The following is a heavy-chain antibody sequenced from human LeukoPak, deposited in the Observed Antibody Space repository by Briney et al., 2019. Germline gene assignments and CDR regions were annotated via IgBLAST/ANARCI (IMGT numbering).Heavy chain of an antibody. CDR2: ISGSGGST. D-gene: IGHD2-21*01. CDR1: GFTFSSYA. Sequence: GGSLRLSCAASGFTFSSYAMSWVRQAPGKGLEWVSAISGSGGSTYYADSVKGRFTISRDNSKNTLYLQMNSLRAEDTAVYYCARPATEGIVVVFNGDDAFDIWGQGTMVTVSS. J-gene: IGHJ3*02. CDR3: ARPATEGIVVVFNGDDAFDI. V-gene: IGHV3-23*01.